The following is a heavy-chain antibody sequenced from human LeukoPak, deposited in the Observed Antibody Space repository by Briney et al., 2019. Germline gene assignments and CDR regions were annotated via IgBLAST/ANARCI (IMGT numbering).Heavy chain of an antibody. V-gene: IGHV3-66*01. CDR3: ARGGGGNSYGVDY. Sequence: GGSLRLSCAASGFTFSSNYMSWVRQAPGKGLEWVSVIYSGGSTYYSDSVKGRFTISRDNSKNTLYLQMNSLRVEDTAVYYCARGGGGNSYGVDYWGQGTLVTVSS. CDR2: IYSGGST. J-gene: IGHJ4*02. D-gene: IGHD5-18*01. CDR1: GFTFSSNY.